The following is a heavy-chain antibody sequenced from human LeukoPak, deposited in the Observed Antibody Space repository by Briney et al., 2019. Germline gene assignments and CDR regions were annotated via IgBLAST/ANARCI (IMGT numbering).Heavy chain of an antibody. CDR1: RFTFSSYS. J-gene: IGHJ3*01. CDR2: ISSCSSHI. V-gene: IGHV3-21*04. CDR3: VRGGAGATASDVFDV. Sequence: GGSLRLSCAASRFTFSSYSINWVRQAPGKGLEWVSSISSCSSHIFYEDSVKGRFTISRDNAKNSLFLQMNRLRVEDTAIYYCVRGGAGATASDVFDVWGQGTMVTVSS. D-gene: IGHD5-12*01.